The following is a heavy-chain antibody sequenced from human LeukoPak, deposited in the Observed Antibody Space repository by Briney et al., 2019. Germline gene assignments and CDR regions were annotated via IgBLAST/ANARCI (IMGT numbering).Heavy chain of an antibody. CDR2: IWYDGSNK. D-gene: IGHD1-1*01. V-gene: IGHV3-33*01. J-gene: IGHJ4*02. Sequence: GGSLRLSCAASGFTFSSYGMHWVRQAPGKGPEWVAVIWYDGSNKYYADSVKGRFTISRDNSKNTLYLQMNSLRAEDTAVYYCARDGNWKSFFDYWGQGTLVTVSS. CDR1: GFTFSSYG. CDR3: ARDGNWKSFFDY.